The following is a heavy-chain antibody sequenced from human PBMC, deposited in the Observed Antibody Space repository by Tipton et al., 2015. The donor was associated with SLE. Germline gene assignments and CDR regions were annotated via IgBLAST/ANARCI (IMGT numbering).Heavy chain of an antibody. Sequence: GLVKPSETLSLNCSVSEYSISSGYYWSWVRQHPGRGLEWLAYIFYSGSTYYNPSLKSRLNISVDRSNNQFSLKLNSVTAADTAVYYCARRRFQSASDSWGQGTLVSVSS. J-gene: IGHJ4*02. CDR2: IFYSGST. CDR1: EYSISSGYY. D-gene: IGHD2-21*01. V-gene: IGHV4-31*03. CDR3: ARRRFQSASDS.